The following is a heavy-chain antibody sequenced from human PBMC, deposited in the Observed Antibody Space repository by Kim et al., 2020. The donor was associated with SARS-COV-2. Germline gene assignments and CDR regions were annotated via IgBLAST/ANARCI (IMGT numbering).Heavy chain of an antibody. CDR3: VKDSRGWMMHGGATSYFDY. Sequence: GGSLRLSCSASGFTFSSYAMHWVRQAPGKGLEYVSAISSNGGSTYYADSVKGRFTISRDNSKNTLYLQMSSLRAEDTAVYYCVKDSRGWMMHGGATSYFDYWGQGTLVTVSS. D-gene: IGHD1-26*01. V-gene: IGHV3-64D*09. CDR2: ISSNGGST. J-gene: IGHJ4*02. CDR1: GFTFSSYA.